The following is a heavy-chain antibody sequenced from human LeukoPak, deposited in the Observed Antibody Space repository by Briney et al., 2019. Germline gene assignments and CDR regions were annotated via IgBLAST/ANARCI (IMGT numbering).Heavy chain of an antibody. J-gene: IGHJ4*02. D-gene: IGHD3/OR15-3a*01. CDR1: GFTFSSYS. CDR2: ISSSSSTI. CDR3: ARVYDFWSGYPIDY. Sequence: GGSLRLSCAASGFTFSSYSMNWVRQAPGKGLEWVSYISSSSSTIYYADSVKDRFTISRDNAKNSLYLQMNSLRAEDTAVYYCARVYDFWSGYPIDYWGQETLVTVSS. V-gene: IGHV3-48*01.